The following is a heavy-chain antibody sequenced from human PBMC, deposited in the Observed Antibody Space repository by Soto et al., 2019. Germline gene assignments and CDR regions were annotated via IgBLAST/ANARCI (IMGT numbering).Heavy chain of an antibody. CDR3: TRDPDIVLVPAAPRDWFDP. J-gene: IGHJ5*02. D-gene: IGHD2-2*01. CDR1: GGSISSGGYS. V-gene: IGHV4-30-2*01. Sequence: PSETLSLTCAVSGGSISSGGYSWSWIRQPPGKGLEWIGYIYHSGSTYYNPSLKSRVTISVDRSKNQFSLKLSSVTAADTAVYYCTRDPDIVLVPAAPRDWFDPWGQGTLVTVSS. CDR2: IYHSGST.